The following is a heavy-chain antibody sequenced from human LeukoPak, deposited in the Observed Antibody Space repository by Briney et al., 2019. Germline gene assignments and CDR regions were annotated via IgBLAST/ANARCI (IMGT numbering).Heavy chain of an antibody. D-gene: IGHD6-19*01. CDR1: GFTFSSYG. Sequence: GRSLRLSCAASGFTFSSYGMHWVRQAPGKGLEWVAVISYDGSNKYYADSVKGRFTISRGNSKNTLYLQMNSLRAEDTAVYYCAKDRIAVAGTEYFQHWGQGTLVTVSS. CDR3: AKDRIAVAGTEYFQH. V-gene: IGHV3-30*18. CDR2: ISYDGSNK. J-gene: IGHJ1*01.